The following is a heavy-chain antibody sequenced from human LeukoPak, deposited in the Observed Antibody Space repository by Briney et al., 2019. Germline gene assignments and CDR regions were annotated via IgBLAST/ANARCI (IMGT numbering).Heavy chain of an antibody. D-gene: IGHD6-19*01. CDR3: AMSRIAVAGSQTD. J-gene: IGHJ4*02. V-gene: IGHV3-21*01. CDR1: GFTFSSYS. Sequence: GGSLRLSCAASGFTFSSYSMNWVRQAPGKGLEWVSSISSSSSYIYYADSVKGRFTISRDNAKNSLYLQMNSLRAGDTAVYYCAMSRIAVAGSQTDWGQGTLVTVSS. CDR2: ISSSSSYI.